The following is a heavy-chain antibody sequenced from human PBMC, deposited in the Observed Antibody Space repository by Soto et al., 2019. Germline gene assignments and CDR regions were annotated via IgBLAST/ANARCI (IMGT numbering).Heavy chain of an antibody. CDR2: ISGSGGST. Sequence: GGSLRLSCAASGFTFSSYAMSWVRQAPGKGLEWVSAISGSGGSTYYADSVKGRFTISRDNSKNTLYLQMNSLRAEDTAVYYCASYDYVWGSYRYPALDYWGQGTLVTVS. CDR1: GFTFSSYA. CDR3: ASYDYVWGSYRYPALDY. V-gene: IGHV3-23*01. D-gene: IGHD3-16*02. J-gene: IGHJ4*02.